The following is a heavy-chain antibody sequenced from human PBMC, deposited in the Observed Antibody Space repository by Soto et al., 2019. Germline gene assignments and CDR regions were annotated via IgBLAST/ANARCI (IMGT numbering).Heavy chain of an antibody. Sequence: QITLMASGPTLVKPTQTLTLTCTFSGFSLTTTGVGVGWIRQPPGKAPEWLALIYLDGAKRYSPSLESRLTVTKATSKNQVVLALPNVDVVDTCTYDCAHTLPHLLRVRYSGHFDNWCQGKLVTVSA. CDR3: AHTLPHLLRVRYSGHFDN. J-gene: IGHJ4*02. CDR2: IYLDGAK. D-gene: IGHD2-15*01. CDR1: GFSLTTTGVG. V-gene: IGHV2-5*02.